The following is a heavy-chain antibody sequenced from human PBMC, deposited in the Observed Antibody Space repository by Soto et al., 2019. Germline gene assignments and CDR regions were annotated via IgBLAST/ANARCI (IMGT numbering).Heavy chain of an antibody. V-gene: IGHV3-23*01. CDR3: VKKDSGTYPLDY. D-gene: IGHD1-26*01. CDR1: GFTFRSYA. CDR2: ISASGGGT. Sequence: PGGSLRLSCAASGFTFRSYAMSWVRQAPGKGLAWVSSISASGGGTYYTDSVKGRFTISRDNSKNTLYLQMNSLRAEDTAVYYCVKKDSGTYPLDYWGQGTLVTVSS. J-gene: IGHJ4*02.